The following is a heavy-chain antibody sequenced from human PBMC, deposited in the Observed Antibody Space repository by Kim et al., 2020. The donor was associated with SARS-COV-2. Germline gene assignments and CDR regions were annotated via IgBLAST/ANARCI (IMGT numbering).Heavy chain of an antibody. V-gene: IGHV3-74*01. CDR3: TRLGSVWREFDY. J-gene: IGHJ4*02. D-gene: IGHD6-19*01. CDR1: SFPFSNYW. CDR2: INSDGRNT. Sequence: GGSLRLSCEASSFPFSNYWMHWVCQDSAKGLLWVSRINSDGRNTDYADSVKGRFTISRDNAKKTLYLQMNNLRVDDTGVYYCTRLGSVWREFDYWGQGTRVTVSS.